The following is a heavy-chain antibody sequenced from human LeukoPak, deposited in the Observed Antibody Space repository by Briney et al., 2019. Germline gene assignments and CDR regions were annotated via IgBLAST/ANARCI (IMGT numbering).Heavy chain of an antibody. J-gene: IGHJ4*03. V-gene: IGHV4-34*01. CDR1: GGSFSGYY. D-gene: IGHD4/OR15-4a*01. Sequence: PSETLSLTCAVYGGSFSGYYWSWIRKPPGKGLEWIGEINHSGSTNYNPSLKSRVTISVDTSKNQFSLKLSSVTAADTAVYYCARQGLWLRFFDYWGQGTTVTVSS. CDR2: INHSGST. CDR3: ARQGLWLRFFDY.